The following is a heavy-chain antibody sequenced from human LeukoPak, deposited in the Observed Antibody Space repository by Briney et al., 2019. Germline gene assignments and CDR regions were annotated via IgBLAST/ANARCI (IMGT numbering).Heavy chain of an antibody. D-gene: IGHD4-17*01. CDR1: GYSISSGYY. V-gene: IGHV4-38-2*01. CDR3: ARSFKDTTVTSGSDY. CDR2: IHHSGTA. Sequence: SETLSLSCAVSGYSISSGYYWGWIRQPPGKGLEWIGSIHHSGTAYYNPSLKSRVTISVDTSKNQFSLNLSSVTAADTAVYYCARSFKDTTVTSGSDYWGQGTLVTVSS. J-gene: IGHJ4*02.